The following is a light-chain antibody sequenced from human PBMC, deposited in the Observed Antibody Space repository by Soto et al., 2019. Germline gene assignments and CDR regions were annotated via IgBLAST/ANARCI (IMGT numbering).Light chain of an antibody. CDR1: QTIRTY. V-gene: IGKV1-39*01. CDR2: AAS. J-gene: IGKJ1*01. CDR3: QQTYNVPQT. Sequence: DIHMTQFPSSLSASVGDRVTITCRASQTIRTYLNWFQQKPGKAPELLIYAASSLQSGVPPRFSGSVSGAEFTLTISNLQPEDTATYYCQQTYNVPQTYGQGTKVEIK.